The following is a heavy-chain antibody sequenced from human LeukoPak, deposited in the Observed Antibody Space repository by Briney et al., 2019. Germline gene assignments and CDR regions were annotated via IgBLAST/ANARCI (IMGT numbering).Heavy chain of an antibody. J-gene: IGHJ4*02. D-gene: IGHD4-17*01. V-gene: IGHV4-59*08. CDR2: IYYSGST. Sequence: SETLSLTCTVSGXSISSYYWSWIRQPPGKGLECIGYIYYSGSTNYNPSLKSRVTISVDTSKNQFSLKLSSVTAADTAVYYCARHNYGDYIVFNYWGQGTLVTVSS. CDR1: GXSISSYY. CDR3: ARHNYGDYIVFNY.